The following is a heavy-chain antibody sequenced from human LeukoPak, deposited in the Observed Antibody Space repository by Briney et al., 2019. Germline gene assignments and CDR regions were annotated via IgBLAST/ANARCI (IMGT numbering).Heavy chain of an antibody. Sequence: GGSLRLSCAASGFTFSSYSMNWVRQAPGKGLEWVSYISSPSSTIYYADSVKGRFTISRDNAKSSLYLQMNSLRADDTAVYYCARDTLGEGEDANYAVYYFDYWGQGTVVTVSS. CDR2: ISSPSSTI. CDR3: ARDTLGEGEDANYAVYYFDY. CDR1: GFTFSSYS. J-gene: IGHJ4*02. V-gene: IGHV3-48*01. D-gene: IGHD4/OR15-4a*01.